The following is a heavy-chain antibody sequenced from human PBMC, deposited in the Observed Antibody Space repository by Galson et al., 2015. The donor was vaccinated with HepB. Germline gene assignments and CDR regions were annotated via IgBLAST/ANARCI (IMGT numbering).Heavy chain of an antibody. J-gene: IGHJ5*02. CDR3: ARDGPGSPIFGVATYTWFDP. CDR2: IIPIFGTT. CDR1: GGTFSNYG. V-gene: IGHV1-69*13. Sequence: SVKVSCKASGGTFSNYGISWVRQAPGQGLEWMGRIIPIFGTTEYAQKFQGRVTITADGSTNTADMDLYSLTYEDTAVYYCARDGPGSPIFGVATYTWFDPWGQGTLVTVSS. D-gene: IGHD3-3*01.